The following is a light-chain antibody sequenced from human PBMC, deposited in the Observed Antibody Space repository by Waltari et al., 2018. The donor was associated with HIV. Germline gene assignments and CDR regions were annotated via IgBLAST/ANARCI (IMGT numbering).Light chain of an antibody. CDR2: GAS. CDR3: QRNKDWPLT. Sequence: IKQCPAPLSASPADRAGLSCRARQTVHGALGWYRQQPGQPPRLLIYGASTRPPGIPARFSVAGYAADVTLIISSLQSDEFGICFCQRNKDWPLTFGRGTKVEI. CDR1: QTVHGA. V-gene: IGKV3-15*01. J-gene: IGKJ4*01.